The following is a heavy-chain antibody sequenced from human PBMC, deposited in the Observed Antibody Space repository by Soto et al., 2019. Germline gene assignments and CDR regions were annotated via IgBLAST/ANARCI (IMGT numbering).Heavy chain of an antibody. Sequence: SETLSLTCAVSGGSISSGGYSWSWIRQPPGKGLEWIGYIYYSGSTNYNPSLKSRVTISVDTSKNQFSLKLSSVTAADTAVYYCARSRYSGYDSLDYWGQGTLVTVS. J-gene: IGHJ4*02. CDR3: ARSRYSGYDSLDY. D-gene: IGHD5-12*01. V-gene: IGHV4-61*08. CDR2: IYYSGST. CDR1: GGSISSGGYS.